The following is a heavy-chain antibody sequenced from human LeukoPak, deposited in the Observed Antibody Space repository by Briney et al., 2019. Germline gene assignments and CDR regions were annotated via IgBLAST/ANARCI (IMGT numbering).Heavy chain of an antibody. CDR3: ARHTRGSTSRFDP. CDR2: IIPIFGTA. D-gene: IGHD2-2*01. Sequence: ASVKVSCKASGGTFSSYAISWVRQAPGQGLEWMGGIIPIFGTANYAQKFQGRVTITADESTSTAYMELSSLRSEDTAVYYCARHTRGSTSRFDPWGQGTLVTVSS. V-gene: IGHV1-69*01. J-gene: IGHJ5*02. CDR1: GGTFSSYA.